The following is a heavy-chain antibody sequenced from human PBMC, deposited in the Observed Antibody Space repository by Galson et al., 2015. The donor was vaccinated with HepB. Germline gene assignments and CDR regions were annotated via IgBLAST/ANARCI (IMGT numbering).Heavy chain of an antibody. CDR2: INDRGGST. J-gene: IGHJ4*02. CDR1: GFTFNSYA. V-gene: IGHV3-23*01. Sequence: SLRLSCAASGFTFNSYAMSWVRQAPGKGLEWVSTINDRGGSTYYADSVKGRFTISRDNSKNTLYLQMNSLRAEDTASYYCTSGWYVDSWGQGTLVTVSS. D-gene: IGHD6-19*01. CDR3: TSGWYVDS.